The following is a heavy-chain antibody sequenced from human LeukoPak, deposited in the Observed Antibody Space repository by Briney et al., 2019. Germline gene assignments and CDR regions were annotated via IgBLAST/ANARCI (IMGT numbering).Heavy chain of an antibody. Sequence: GGSLRLSCAASGFTFSSYSMNWVRQAPGKGLEWVSSISSSSSFIYYADSVKGRFTISRDNAKNLLYLQMNSLRVEDTAVYYCAKDSLTTVDYWGQGSLVTVSS. CDR2: ISSSSSFI. V-gene: IGHV3-21*01. CDR3: AKDSLTTVDY. J-gene: IGHJ4*02. CDR1: GFTFSSYS. D-gene: IGHD4-11*01.